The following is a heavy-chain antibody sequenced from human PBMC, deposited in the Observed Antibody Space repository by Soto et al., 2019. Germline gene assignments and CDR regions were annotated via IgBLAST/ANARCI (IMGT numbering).Heavy chain of an antibody. Sequence: EVQLVESGGGLVQPGRSLRLSCAASGFTFDDYAMHWVRQAPGKGLEWVSGISWNSGSIGYADSVKGRFTISRDNAKNSLYLKKNSLRAEDTALYYCAKDRIPLSSSPWADGSAPWGQGTLVTVSS. V-gene: IGHV3-9*01. J-gene: IGHJ5*02. CDR1: GFTFDDYA. CDR3: AKDRIPLSSSPWADGSAP. CDR2: ISWNSGSI. D-gene: IGHD6-6*01.